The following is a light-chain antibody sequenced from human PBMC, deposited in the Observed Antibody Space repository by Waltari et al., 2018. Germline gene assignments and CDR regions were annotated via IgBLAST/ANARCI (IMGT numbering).Light chain of an antibody. CDR1: SSHVGEHNA. CDR3: SSYTSSITYV. Sequence: QSAPTHPASVSGSPGQSITISCPGNSSHVGEHNAFAWYQQHPCKAPKLMIYDVTNRPSGVSNRFSGSKSGNTASLTISGLQAEDEADYYCSSYTSSITYVFGTGTKVTVL. J-gene: IGLJ1*01. CDR2: DVT. V-gene: IGLV2-14*01.